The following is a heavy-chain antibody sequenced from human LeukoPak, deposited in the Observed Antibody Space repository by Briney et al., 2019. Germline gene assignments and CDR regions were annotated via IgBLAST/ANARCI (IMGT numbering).Heavy chain of an antibody. Sequence: PGGSLRLSCAASGFTFSSYEMNWVRQAPGKGLEWVSYISSSGSTIYYADSVKGRFTISRDNAKNSLYLQMNSLRAEDTAVYYCANLGTYGDYVLDYWGQGTLVTVSS. J-gene: IGHJ4*02. CDR2: ISSSGSTI. V-gene: IGHV3-48*03. D-gene: IGHD4-17*01. CDR1: GFTFSSYE. CDR3: ANLGTYGDYVLDY.